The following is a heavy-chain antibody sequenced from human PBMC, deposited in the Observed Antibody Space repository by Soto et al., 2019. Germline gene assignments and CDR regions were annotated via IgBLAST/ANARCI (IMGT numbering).Heavy chain of an antibody. CDR1: AYSYTSYG. J-gene: IGHJ6*02. CDR3: ARDGRKELWAEGLTAMDV. Sequence: QVQLVQSGPEVKKPGASVNVSCKASAYSYTSYGISWVRQAPGQGLEWMGWISAYNGQTNYAQKFRGRVTFTTDAXTXPXLMQLRSLRSDDTAMYCCARDGRKELWAEGLTAMDVWGQGTTVTV. CDR2: ISAYNGQT. V-gene: IGHV1-18*01. D-gene: IGHD3-16*01.